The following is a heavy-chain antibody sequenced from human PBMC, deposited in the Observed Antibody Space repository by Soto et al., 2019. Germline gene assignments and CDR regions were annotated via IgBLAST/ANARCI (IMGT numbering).Heavy chain of an antibody. J-gene: IGHJ5*02. V-gene: IGHV4-4*07. CDR2: LNTYGNT. CDR1: GGSISSYR. D-gene: IGHD1-1*01. Sequence: QVQLQESGPGLVSPSETLSLTCTASGGSISSYRWRWIRQPAGKGLEGIGRLNTYGNTHSNPSLKSRVTVSVDTSRNQFFLSLRSVTAADSAVYHCGRESGETWDDEGSWGQGTPVTVSS. CDR3: GRESGETWDDEGS.